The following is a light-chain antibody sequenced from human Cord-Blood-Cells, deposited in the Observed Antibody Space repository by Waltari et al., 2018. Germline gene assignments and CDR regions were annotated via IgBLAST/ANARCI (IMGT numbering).Light chain of an antibody. CDR1: QGISSW. CDR3: QQANSLPFT. J-gene: IGKJ4*02. CDR2: AAS. Sequence: DIQRTQSPSSESASVGGRVTNTCRASQGISSWLAWYQQKPGKAPKLLIYAASSMQSGVPARFSGSGSGTEFTLTISSLQPEDFATYYCQQANSLPFTFGGGTKVEIK. V-gene: IGKV1-12*02.